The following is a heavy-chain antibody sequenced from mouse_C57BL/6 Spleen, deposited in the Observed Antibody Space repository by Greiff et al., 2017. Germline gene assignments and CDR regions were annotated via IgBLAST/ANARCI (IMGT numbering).Heavy chain of an antibody. CDR3: ARGTGYYFDY. Sequence: VQLQQSGPGLVQPSQSLTISCTVSGFSLTSYGVHWVRQSPGKGLEWLGVIWSGGSTDYNAAFIARLSNSKDNSKSQVFFKMNRLQADDTAVYYCARGTGYYFDYWGQGTTLTVSS. D-gene: IGHD3-3*01. J-gene: IGHJ2*01. V-gene: IGHV2-2*01. CDR1: GFSLTSYG. CDR2: IWSGGST.